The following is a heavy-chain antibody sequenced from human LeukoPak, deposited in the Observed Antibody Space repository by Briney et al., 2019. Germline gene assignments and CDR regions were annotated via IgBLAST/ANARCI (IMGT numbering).Heavy chain of an antibody. D-gene: IGHD2-8*01. CDR3: ARGGLMVYAVRVQNDVFDI. V-gene: IGHV4-34*01. Sequence: SETLSLTCAVYGGSFSGYYWSWIRQPPGEGLEWIGEINHSGSTNYNPSLKSRVTISVDTSKNQFSLKLSSMTAADTAVYYCARGGLMVYAVRVQNDVFDIWGQGTMVTVSS. CDR1: GGSFSGYY. J-gene: IGHJ3*02. CDR2: INHSGST.